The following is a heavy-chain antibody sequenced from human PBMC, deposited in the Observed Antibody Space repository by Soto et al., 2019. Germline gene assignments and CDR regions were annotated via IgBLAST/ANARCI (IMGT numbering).Heavy chain of an antibody. J-gene: IGHJ6*02. CDR1: GGTFSSYA. Sequence: ASVKVSCKASGGTFSSYAISWVRQAPGQGLEWMGGIIPIFGTANYAQKFQGRVTITADESTSTAYMELSSLRSEDTAVYYCAGDIAARLGGYYYYGMDVWGQGTTVTVSS. D-gene: IGHD6-6*01. V-gene: IGHV1-69*13. CDR3: AGDIAARLGGYYYYGMDV. CDR2: IIPIFGTA.